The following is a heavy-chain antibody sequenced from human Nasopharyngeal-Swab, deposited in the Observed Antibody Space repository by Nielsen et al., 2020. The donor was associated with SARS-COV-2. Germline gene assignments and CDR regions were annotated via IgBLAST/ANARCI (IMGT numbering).Heavy chain of an antibody. Sequence: SETLSLTCTVSGASINSHFWSWIRQPPGKGLDWIGYISYGGSTNYNPSLRSRVTISVDTSKSQFSLKLTSVTAADTAVYFCARTTTTTPFDSWGQGTLVAVSS. J-gene: IGHJ4*02. CDR2: ISYGGST. CDR1: GASINSHF. D-gene: IGHD1-1*01. V-gene: IGHV4-59*11. CDR3: ARTTTTTPFDS.